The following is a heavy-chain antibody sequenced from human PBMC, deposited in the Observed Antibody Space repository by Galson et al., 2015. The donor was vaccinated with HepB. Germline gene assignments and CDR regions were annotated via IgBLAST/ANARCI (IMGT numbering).Heavy chain of an antibody. J-gene: IGHJ4*02. Sequence: SLRLSCAASGFTFSSYWMSWVRQAPGKGLEWVANIKQDGSEKYYVDSVKGRFTISRDNAKNSLYLQMNSLRAEDTAVYYCARDPFMDGSGSYGDYWGQGTLVTVSS. CDR1: GFTFSSYW. CDR2: IKQDGSEK. V-gene: IGHV3-7*03. CDR3: ARDPFMDGSGSYGDY. D-gene: IGHD3-10*01.